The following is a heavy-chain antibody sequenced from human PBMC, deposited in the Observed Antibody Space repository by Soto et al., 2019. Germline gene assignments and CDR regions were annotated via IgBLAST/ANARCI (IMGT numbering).Heavy chain of an antibody. CDR1: GGSISSYY. D-gene: IGHD3-3*01. CDR2: IYYSGST. Sequence: PSETLSLTCTVSGGSISSYYWSWIRQPPGKGLERIGYIYYSGSTNYNPSLKSRVTISVDTSKNQFSLKLSSVTAADTAVYYCSRHRFLEWSDRGEFDYWGQGTLVTVSS. V-gene: IGHV4-59*08. J-gene: IGHJ4*02. CDR3: SRHRFLEWSDRGEFDY.